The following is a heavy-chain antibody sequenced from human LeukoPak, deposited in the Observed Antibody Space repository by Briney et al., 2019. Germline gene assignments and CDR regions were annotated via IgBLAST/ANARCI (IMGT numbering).Heavy chain of an antibody. D-gene: IGHD6-13*01. CDR2: IYSGGST. Sequence: GGSLRLSCAASGFTVSSNYMSWVRQAPGKGLEWVSVIYSGGSTYYADSVKGRFTISRDNSKNTLYLQMNSLGAEDTAVYYCARLFPSWYGPRYFDYWGQGTLVTVSS. CDR3: ARLFPSWYGPRYFDY. CDR1: GFTVSSNY. V-gene: IGHV3-53*01. J-gene: IGHJ4*02.